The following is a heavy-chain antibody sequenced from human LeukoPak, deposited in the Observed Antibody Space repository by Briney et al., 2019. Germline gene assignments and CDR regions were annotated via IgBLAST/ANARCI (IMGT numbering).Heavy chain of an antibody. CDR1: GFTFSSYR. D-gene: IGHD3-16*01. V-gene: IGHV3-48*01. CDR2: ISSSSRTI. CDR3: ARSWGAAYYYYMDV. Sequence: PGGSLRLSCAASGFTFSSYRMNWVRQAPGRGLEWVSYISSSSRTIYYADSVKGRFTISRDNAKNSLYLQMNSLRVEDTAVYYCARSWGAAYYYYMDVWGKGTTVTVSS. J-gene: IGHJ6*03.